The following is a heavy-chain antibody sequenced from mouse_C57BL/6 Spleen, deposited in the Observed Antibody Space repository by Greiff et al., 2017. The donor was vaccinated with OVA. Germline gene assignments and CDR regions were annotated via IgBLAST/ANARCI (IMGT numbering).Heavy chain of an antibody. CDR3: ARVGYGYYFDY. CDR1: GFTFSDYG. J-gene: IGHJ2*01. V-gene: IGHV5-17*01. Sequence: EVQRVESGGGLVKPGRCLKLSCAASGFTFSDYGMHWVRQAPEKGLEWVAYISSGSSTIYYADTVKGRFTISRDNAKNTLFLQMTSLRSEDTAMYYCARVGYGYYFDYWGQGTTLTVSS. CDR2: ISSGSSTI. D-gene: IGHD1-1*01.